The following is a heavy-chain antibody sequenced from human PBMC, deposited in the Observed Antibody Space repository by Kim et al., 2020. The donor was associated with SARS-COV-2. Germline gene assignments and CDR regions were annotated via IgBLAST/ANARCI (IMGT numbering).Heavy chain of an antibody. CDR3: SILIMRVATTDRWDTAMAKRYYCYDDGMVV. CDR1: GYSFTSYW. CDR2: IYPCDSDT. V-gene: IGHV5-51*01. J-gene: IGHJ6*02. D-gene: IGHD5-18*01. Sequence: GESLKISCKGSGYSFTSYWIGWVRQMPGKGLEWMGIIYPCDSDTRYSPSFQGQVTISADKSISTAYLQWSSLKASDTAMYYCSILIMRVATTDRWDTAMAKRYYCYDDGMVVWGQGTTVTVSS.